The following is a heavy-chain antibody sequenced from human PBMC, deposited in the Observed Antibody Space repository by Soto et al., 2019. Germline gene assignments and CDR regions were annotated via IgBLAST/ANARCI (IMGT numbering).Heavy chain of an antibody. V-gene: IGHV3-11*01. CDR3: ARERENDIVVVPAAVFDY. D-gene: IGHD2-2*01. J-gene: IGHJ4*02. CDR1: GFTFSDYY. Sequence: PGGSLRLSCAASGFTFSDYYMSWIRQAPGKGLEWVSYISSSGSTIYYADSVKGRFTISRDNAKNSLYLQMNSLRAEDTAVYYCARERENDIVVVPAAVFDYWGQGTLVTVSS. CDR2: ISSSGSTI.